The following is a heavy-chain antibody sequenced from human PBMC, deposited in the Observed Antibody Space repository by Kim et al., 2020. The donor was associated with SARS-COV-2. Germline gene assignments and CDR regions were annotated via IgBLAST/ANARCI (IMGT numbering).Heavy chain of an antibody. D-gene: IGHD4-17*01. J-gene: IGHJ6*02. CDR2: IIPIFGTA. CDR3: ARDLPYGDYVLSHYYYGMDV. V-gene: IGHV1-69*13. CDR1: GGTFSSYA. Sequence: SVKVSCKASGGTFSSYAISWVRQAPGQGLEWMGGIIPIFGTANYAQKFQGRVTITADESTSTAYMELSSLRSEDTAVYYCARDLPYGDYVLSHYYYGMDVWGQGTTVTVSS.